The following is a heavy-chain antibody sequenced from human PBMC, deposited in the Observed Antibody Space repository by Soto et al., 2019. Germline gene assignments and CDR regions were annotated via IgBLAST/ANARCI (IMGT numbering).Heavy chain of an antibody. Sequence: EVQLLESGEGLVQPGGSLRLSCAASGFTFSSYAMSWVRQAPGKGLEWVSAISGSGGSTYYADSVKGRFTISRDNSKNTLYLQMNSLRAEDTAVYYCAKDKYNWNDVGDAFDIWGQGTMVTVSS. D-gene: IGHD1-1*01. V-gene: IGHV3-23*01. CDR2: ISGSGGST. CDR1: GFTFSSYA. CDR3: AKDKYNWNDVGDAFDI. J-gene: IGHJ3*02.